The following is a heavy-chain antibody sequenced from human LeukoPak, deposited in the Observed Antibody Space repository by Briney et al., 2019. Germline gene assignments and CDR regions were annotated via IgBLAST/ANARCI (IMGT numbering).Heavy chain of an antibody. V-gene: IGHV3-48*04. Sequence: PGGSLRLSCVASGFTFSSYSVNWVRQAPGKGLEWVSYVSDSSSNIYYADSVKGRFTISRDNAKNSLYLQMNSLRAEDTAVYYCARGGDYWGQGTLVTVSS. CDR1: GFTFSSYS. CDR3: ARGGDY. J-gene: IGHJ4*02. CDR2: VSDSSSNI.